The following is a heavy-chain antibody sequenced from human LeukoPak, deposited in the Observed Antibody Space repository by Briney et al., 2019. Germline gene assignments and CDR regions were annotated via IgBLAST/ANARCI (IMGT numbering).Heavy chain of an antibody. Sequence: PGGSLRLSCAASGFTFSSYSMNWVRQAPGKGLEWVSSISSSSSYIYYADSVKGRFTISRGNAKNSLYLQMNSLRAEDTAVYYCARGGTTVLHYFDCWGQGTLVTVSS. D-gene: IGHD2-2*01. CDR3: ARGGTTVLHYFDC. V-gene: IGHV3-21*01. CDR2: ISSSSSYI. CDR1: GFTFSSYS. J-gene: IGHJ4*02.